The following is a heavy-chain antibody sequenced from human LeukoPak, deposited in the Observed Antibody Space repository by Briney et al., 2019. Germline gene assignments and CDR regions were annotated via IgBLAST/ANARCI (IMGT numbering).Heavy chain of an antibody. J-gene: IGHJ4*02. V-gene: IGHV4-38-2*02. CDR1: GYSISSGYY. CDR3: ARDDYGGNGETDY. D-gene: IGHD4-23*01. CDR2: IYHSGST. Sequence: SETLSLTCTVSGYSISSGYYWGWIRQPPGKGLEWIGSIYHSGSTYYNPSLKSRVTISVDTSKNQFALKLSAVTAADTAVYYCARDDYGGNGETDYWGQGTLVTVSS.